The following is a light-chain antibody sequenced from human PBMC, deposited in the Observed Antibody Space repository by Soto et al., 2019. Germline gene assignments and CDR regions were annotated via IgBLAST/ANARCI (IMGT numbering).Light chain of an antibody. CDR2: AAS. Sequence: AIQMTQSPSSLSASVGDRVTITCRASQGIKNDLGWYQQKPGKAPKLLIYAASSLQSGVPSRFSGSGSGTDITLTISSLQPEDFATYYCLQDYNYPLTFGGGTKVEIK. CDR3: LQDYNYPLT. CDR1: QGIKND. V-gene: IGKV1-6*01. J-gene: IGKJ4*01.